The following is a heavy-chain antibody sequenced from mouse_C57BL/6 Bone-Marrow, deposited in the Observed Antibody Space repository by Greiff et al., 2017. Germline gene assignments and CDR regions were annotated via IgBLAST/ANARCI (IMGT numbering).Heavy chain of an antibody. Sequence: VQLQQSGAELVRPGASVKLSCTASGFNIKDDYMHWVKQRPEQGLEWIGWIDPEKGDTEYASKFQGKATITADTSSNTAYLQLSSLTSEDPAVYYCTTRGGSSGYPWFAYWGQGTLVTVSA. V-gene: IGHV14-4*01. D-gene: IGHD3-2*02. CDR3: TTRGGSSGYPWFAY. J-gene: IGHJ3*01. CDR2: IDPEKGDT. CDR1: GFNIKDDY.